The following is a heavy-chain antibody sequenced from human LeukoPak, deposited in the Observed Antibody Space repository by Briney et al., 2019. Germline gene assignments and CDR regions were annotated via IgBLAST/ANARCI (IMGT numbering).Heavy chain of an antibody. D-gene: IGHD1-1*01. Sequence: SETLSLTCTVPGGSISTGSYYWGWVRQSPGNRLEWIGSTYYSGNTYYDPSLKSRVTISADTTKNQFSLKVSSVTASDTAIYYCARQEGEWERYSGFWGQGTQVTVSS. J-gene: IGHJ4*02. V-gene: IGHV4-39*01. CDR3: ARQEGEWERYSGF. CDR1: GGSISTGSYY. CDR2: TYYSGNT.